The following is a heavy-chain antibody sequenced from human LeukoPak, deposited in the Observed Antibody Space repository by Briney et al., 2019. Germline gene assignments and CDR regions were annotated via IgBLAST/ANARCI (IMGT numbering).Heavy chain of an antibody. CDR3: ARRQYSSSTDYYYYYMDV. Sequence: GESLKISCKGSGYSFTSYWIGWVRQMPGKGLEWMGITYPGDSDTRYSPSFQGQVTISADKSISTAYLQWSSLKASDTAMYYCARRQYSSSTDYYYYYMDVWGKGTTVTVSS. CDR1: GYSFTSYW. D-gene: IGHD6-6*01. V-gene: IGHV5-51*01. J-gene: IGHJ6*03. CDR2: TYPGDSDT.